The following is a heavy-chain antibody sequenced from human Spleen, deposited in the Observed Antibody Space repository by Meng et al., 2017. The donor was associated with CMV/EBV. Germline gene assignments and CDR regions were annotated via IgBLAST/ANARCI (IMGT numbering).Heavy chain of an antibody. CDR1: GGTFSSYA. Sequence: SVKVSCKASGGTFSSYAISWVRQAPGQGLEWMGGIIPIFGTANYAQKFQGRVTITTDESTSTAYMELSSLRSEDTAVYYCARDDTRVVVVPAAISPQPYYYYYGMDVWGQGTTVTVSS. D-gene: IGHD2-2*01. V-gene: IGHV1-69*05. CDR2: IIPIFGTA. J-gene: IGHJ6*02. CDR3: ARDDTRVVVVPAAISPQPYYYYYGMDV.